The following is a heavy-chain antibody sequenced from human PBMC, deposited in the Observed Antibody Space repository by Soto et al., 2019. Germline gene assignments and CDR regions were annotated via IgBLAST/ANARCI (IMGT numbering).Heavy chain of an antibody. J-gene: IGHJ4*02. CDR2: IKSKTDGGTT. D-gene: IGHD3-10*01. V-gene: IGHV3-15*07. CDR3: TTDATDGSGSYTFDY. Sequence: GGSLRLSCAASGFTFSNAWMNWVRQAPGKGLEWVGRIKSKTDGGTTDYAAPVKGRFTISRDDSKNTLYLQMNSLKTEDTAVYYCTTDATDGSGSYTFDYWGQGTLVTVSS. CDR1: GFTFSNAW.